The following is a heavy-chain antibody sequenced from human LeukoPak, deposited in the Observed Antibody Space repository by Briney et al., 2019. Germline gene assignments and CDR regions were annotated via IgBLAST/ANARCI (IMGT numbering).Heavy chain of an antibody. Sequence: GGSLRLSCAASGFTFSSYGMHWVRQAPGKGLEWVAVISYDGSNKYYADSVKGRFTISRDNAKNSLYLQMSSLRAEDTALYHCAREDPGDYWGQGTLVTVSS. V-gene: IGHV3-30*03. CDR1: GFTFSSYG. CDR2: ISYDGSNK. CDR3: AREDPGDY. J-gene: IGHJ4*02.